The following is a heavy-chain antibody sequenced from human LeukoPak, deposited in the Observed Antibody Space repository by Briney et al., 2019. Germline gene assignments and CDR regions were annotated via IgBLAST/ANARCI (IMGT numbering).Heavy chain of an antibody. CDR2: IYPGDSDT. D-gene: IGHD2-2*01. J-gene: IGHJ3*02. CDR3: ARPEGYCSSTSCYPPDAFDI. V-gene: IGHV5-51*01. Sequence: GESLKISCKGSGYSFTSYWIGWVRQMPGKGLEWMGIIYPGDSDTRYSPSFQGQVTISADKSISTAYLQWSSLKASDTAMYYCARPEGYCSSTSCYPPDAFDIWGQGTMVTVSS. CDR1: GYSFTSYW.